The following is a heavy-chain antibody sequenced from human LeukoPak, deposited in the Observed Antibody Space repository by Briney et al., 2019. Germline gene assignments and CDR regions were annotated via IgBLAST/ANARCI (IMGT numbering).Heavy chain of an antibody. D-gene: IGHD5-12*01. J-gene: IGHJ4*02. CDR1: GGSISGYY. CDR3: ARETEYSGYFDY. CDR2: IRYSGST. V-gene: IGHV4-59*01. Sequence: SETLSLTCTVSGGSISGYYWSWVRRPPGKGLEWIAYIRYSGSTDYNPSLKSRVTISADTSENQFSLKLNSETAADTAVYYCARETEYSGYFDYWGQGTLVTVSS.